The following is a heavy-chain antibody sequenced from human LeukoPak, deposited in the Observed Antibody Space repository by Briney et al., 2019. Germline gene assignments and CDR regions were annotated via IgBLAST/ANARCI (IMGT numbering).Heavy chain of an antibody. CDR3: ARDDPARMTATLDY. D-gene: IGHD2-21*02. J-gene: IGHJ4*02. CDR1: GGSINNYF. CDR2: ICTSGST. V-gene: IGHV4-4*07. Sequence: PSETLSLTCTVSGGSINNYFWSWVRQPAGEGLEWIGRICTSGSTNYNPSLRSRVTISVDMSKNQFSLKLSSVTAADTAVYYCARDDPARMTATLDYWGQGILVTVSS.